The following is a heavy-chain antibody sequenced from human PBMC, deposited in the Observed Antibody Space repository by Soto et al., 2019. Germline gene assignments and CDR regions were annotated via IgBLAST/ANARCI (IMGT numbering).Heavy chain of an antibody. Sequence: GGSLRLSCAASGFTFSDSYMSWIRQAPGKGLEWISYITFSGNTVYYADSLKGRFTISRDNAKNSLYLQMNRLGAEDTAVYYCARVSWREKYGMDVWGQGTTVTVSS. CDR3: ARVSWREKYGMDV. CDR1: GFTFSDSY. J-gene: IGHJ6*02. CDR2: ITFSGNTV. V-gene: IGHV3-11*01.